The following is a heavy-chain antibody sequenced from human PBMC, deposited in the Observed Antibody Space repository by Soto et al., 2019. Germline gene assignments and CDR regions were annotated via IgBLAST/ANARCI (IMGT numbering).Heavy chain of an antibody. CDR2: ISGSGGSI. CDR3: VKGYWKGDV. V-gene: IGHV3-23*01. CDR1: GFIFGNHA. Sequence: PGGSLRLSCAASGFIFGNHAMNWVRQAPGNGLEWVSAISGSGGSIHYADSVKGRFTISRDNSKNTLYLQMNSLRDEDTAVYHCVKGYWKGDVWGQGTTVTVTS. J-gene: IGHJ6*02. D-gene: IGHD1-1*01.